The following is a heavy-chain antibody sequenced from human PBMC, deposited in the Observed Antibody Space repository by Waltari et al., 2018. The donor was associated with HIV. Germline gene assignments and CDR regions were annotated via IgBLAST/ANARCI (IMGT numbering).Heavy chain of an antibody. D-gene: IGHD2-15*01. CDR2: IKQDGSEK. J-gene: IGHJ2*01. V-gene: IGHV3-7*03. CDR1: GFTFSRYW. CDR3: AREVWLVVVVGAPGYFDL. Sequence: EVQLVESGGGLVQPGGSLRLSCAASGFTFSRYWMSWVRQDPGKGLEWVANIKQDGSEKYYVDSVKGRFTISRDNAQNSLYLQMNSLRAEDTAVYYCAREVWLVVVVGAPGYFDLWGRGTLVTVSS.